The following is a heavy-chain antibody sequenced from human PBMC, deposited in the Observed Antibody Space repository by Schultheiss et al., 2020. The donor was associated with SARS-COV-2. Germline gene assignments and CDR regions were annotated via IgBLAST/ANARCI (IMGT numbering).Heavy chain of an antibody. CDR1: GGSIRSGGFY. J-gene: IGHJ4*02. Sequence: SETLSLTCTVSGGSIRSGGFYWGWIRQHPGKGLEWLGYSYYSGVTYYNPSLKSRVTISVDTSKNQFSLKLSSVTAADTAVYYCARGYDGGSSGWYYFDYWGQGTLVTVSS. V-gene: IGHV4-61*08. CDR2: SYYSGVT. D-gene: IGHD6-19*01. CDR3: ARGYDGGSSGWYYFDY.